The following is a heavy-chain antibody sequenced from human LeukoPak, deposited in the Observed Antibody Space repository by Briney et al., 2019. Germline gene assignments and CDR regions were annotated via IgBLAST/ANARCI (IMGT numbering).Heavy chain of an antibody. CDR3: AREIAAAWYYFDY. V-gene: IGHV3-33*01. Sequence: GRSLRLSCAASGFTFSSYGMHWVRQAPGKGLEWVAVIWYDGSNKYYADSVKSRFTISRDNSKNTLYLQMNSLRAEDTAVYYCAREIAAAWYYFDYWGQGTLVTVSS. CDR1: GFTFSSYG. D-gene: IGHD6-13*01. CDR2: IWYDGSNK. J-gene: IGHJ4*02.